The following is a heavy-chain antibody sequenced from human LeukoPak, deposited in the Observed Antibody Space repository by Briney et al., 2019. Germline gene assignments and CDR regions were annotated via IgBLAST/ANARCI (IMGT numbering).Heavy chain of an antibody. CDR1: GFTFSSYA. D-gene: IGHD3-22*01. J-gene: IGHJ4*02. Sequence: PGGALRLSCAASGFTFSSYAMSWVRQGPGKGLERVSAISGSGGSTYYADSVKGRFTISRDNSKNTLYLQMNSLRAADTAIYYCAKDINDLSPYYDSSGYYNYWGQGTLVTVSS. CDR2: ISGSGGST. V-gene: IGHV3-23*01. CDR3: AKDINDLSPYYDSSGYYNY.